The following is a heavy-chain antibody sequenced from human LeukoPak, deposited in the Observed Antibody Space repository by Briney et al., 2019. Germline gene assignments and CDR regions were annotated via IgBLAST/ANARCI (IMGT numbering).Heavy chain of an antibody. CDR2: IYYSGST. D-gene: IGHD6-13*01. CDR1: GGSISSYY. CDR3: ARDSGYSSSWYLGYYYYGMDV. J-gene: IGHJ6*02. V-gene: IGHV4-59*01. Sequence: PSETLSLTCTVSGGSISSYYWSWIRQPPGKGLEWIGYIYYSGSTNYNPSLKSRVTISVDTSKNQFSLKLSSVTAADTAVYYCARDSGYSSSWYLGYYYYGMDVWGQGTTVTVSS.